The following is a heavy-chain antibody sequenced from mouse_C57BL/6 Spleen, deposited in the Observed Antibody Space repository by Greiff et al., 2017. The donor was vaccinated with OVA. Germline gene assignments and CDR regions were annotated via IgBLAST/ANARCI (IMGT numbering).Heavy chain of an antibody. CDR3: ARDYYGNLGYFDV. CDR1: GYTFTSYW. V-gene: IGHV1-52*01. J-gene: IGHJ1*03. Sequence: QVQLQQPGAELVRPGSSVKLSCKASGYTFTSYWMHWVKQRPIQGLEWIGNIDPSDSETHYNQKFKDKATLTVDKASSTAYMQLSSLTSEDSAVSYCARDYYGNLGYFDVWGTGTTVTVSS. D-gene: IGHD2-1*01. CDR2: IDPSDSET.